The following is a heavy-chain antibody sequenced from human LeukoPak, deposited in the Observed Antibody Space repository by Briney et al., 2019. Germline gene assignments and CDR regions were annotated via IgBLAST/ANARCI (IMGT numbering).Heavy chain of an antibody. D-gene: IGHD3-10*01. CDR1: GLTFSRYG. CDR3: ARPMGTEY. Sequence: GRSMRLSCAVDGLTFSRYGMHWVRQAQGNGMEWVGGIWDDGSNEFYADSVQGRFTISRDNSKNTLYLEMNSLRVEDTAVYYCARPMGTEYWGQGTLVTVSS. V-gene: IGHV3-33*01. J-gene: IGHJ4*02. CDR2: IWDDGSNE.